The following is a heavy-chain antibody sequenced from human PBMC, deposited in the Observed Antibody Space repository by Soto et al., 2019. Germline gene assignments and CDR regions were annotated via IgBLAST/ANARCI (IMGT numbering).Heavy chain of an antibody. CDR1: GGSFSGYY. J-gene: IGHJ4*02. V-gene: IGHV4-34*01. CDR3: ARDKITGLSDY. Sequence: QVQLQQWGAGLLKPSETLSLTCAVYGGSFSGYYWTWIRQPPGTGLEWIGEINHSGSTNYNPSLKRRVTISVDTSKNQFSLKLTSVTAADTAVYYCARDKITGLSDYWGQGTLVTVSS. D-gene: IGHD2-8*02. CDR2: INHSGST.